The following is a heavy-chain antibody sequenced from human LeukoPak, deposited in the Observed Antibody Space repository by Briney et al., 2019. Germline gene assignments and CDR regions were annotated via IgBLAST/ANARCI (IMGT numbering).Heavy chain of an antibody. D-gene: IGHD3-10*01. V-gene: IGHV4-34*01. CDR3: AINDGSGSYYKSDY. J-gene: IGHJ4*02. CDR1: GGSFSGYY. Sequence: SETLSLTCAVYGGSFSGYYWSWIRQPPGKRLEWIGEIDQSGSTNYNPPLKSRVTITIDTPRNQFSLKVNSVTAADTAVYYCAINDGSGSYYKSDYWGQGTLVTVSS. CDR2: IDQSGST.